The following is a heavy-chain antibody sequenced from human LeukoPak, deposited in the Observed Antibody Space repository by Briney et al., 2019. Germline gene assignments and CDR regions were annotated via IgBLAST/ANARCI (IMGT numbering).Heavy chain of an antibody. Sequence: GGSLRLSCTASGYTFTSYYMHWVRQAPGQGLEWMGIINPSGGSTSYAQKFQGRVTMTRDMSTSTVYMELSSLRSEDTAVYYCARGSYSSGWLDYWGQGTLVTVSS. CDR3: ARGSYSSGWLDY. V-gene: IGHV1-46*01. CDR1: GYTFTSYY. CDR2: INPSGGST. D-gene: IGHD6-19*01. J-gene: IGHJ4*02.